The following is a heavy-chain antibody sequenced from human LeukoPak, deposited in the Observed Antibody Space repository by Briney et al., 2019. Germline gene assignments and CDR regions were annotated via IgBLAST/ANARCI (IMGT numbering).Heavy chain of an antibody. V-gene: IGHV3-23*01. CDR3: VKGDWLDY. CDR1: GFTFSTFD. Sequence: GGSLRLSCAASGFTFSTFDMSWARQTPRKGLEWVSVISGSTGSTYYADSVKGRFTISRDNSKNTLYLQMNSLSAEDTALYYCVKGDWLDYWGQGTLVTVSS. J-gene: IGHJ4*02. CDR2: ISGSTGST. D-gene: IGHD3-9*01.